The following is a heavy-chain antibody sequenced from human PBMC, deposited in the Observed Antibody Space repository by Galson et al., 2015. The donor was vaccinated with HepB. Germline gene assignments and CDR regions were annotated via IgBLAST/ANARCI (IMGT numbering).Heavy chain of an antibody. V-gene: IGHV3-7*01. CDR3: ARDRLIIATTAGFDQ. J-gene: IGHJ4*02. Sequence: SLRLSCAASGFTSSSYWMSWVRQVPGKGLEWVANIKQDGSETKYVDSVKGRFTIFRDNAKNSLYLQMNSLRVEDTAVYYCARDRLIIATTAGFDQWGQRALLAVSS. CDR1: GFTSSSYW. D-gene: IGHD1-7*01. CDR2: IKQDGSET.